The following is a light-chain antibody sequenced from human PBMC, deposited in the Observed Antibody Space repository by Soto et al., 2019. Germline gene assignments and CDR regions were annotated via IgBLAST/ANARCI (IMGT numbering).Light chain of an antibody. CDR2: WAS. J-gene: IGKJ1*01. Sequence: DIVMTQSPDSLAVSLGERVTINCKSSQSVLYSSNNKNCLAWYQQKPGQPPKLLIYWASTRESGVPDRFSGSGSGTDLTLTISSLQAEDVAVYYCQQYYSTPGTFGQGTKVEIK. CDR3: QQYYSTPGT. CDR1: QSVLYSSNNKNC. V-gene: IGKV4-1*01.